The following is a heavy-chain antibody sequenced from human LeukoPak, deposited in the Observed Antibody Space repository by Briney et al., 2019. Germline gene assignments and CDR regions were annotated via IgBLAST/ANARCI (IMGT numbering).Heavy chain of an antibody. CDR3: ARDRRIAAAGTYYYYYMDV. Sequence: PGGSLRLSCAASGFTFDDYAMHWVRQVPGKGLEWVSGISWNRDYIGYADSVKGRFTISRDNAKNSLYLQMNSLRAEDTAVYYCARDRRIAAAGTYYYYYMDVWGKGTTVTVSS. D-gene: IGHD6-13*01. V-gene: IGHV3-9*01. CDR2: ISWNRDYI. CDR1: GFTFDDYA. J-gene: IGHJ6*03.